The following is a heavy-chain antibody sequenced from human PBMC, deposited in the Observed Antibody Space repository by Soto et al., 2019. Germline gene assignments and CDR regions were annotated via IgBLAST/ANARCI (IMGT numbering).Heavy chain of an antibody. CDR3: ARAMFDWLSAFDI. V-gene: IGHV3-21*01. CDR1: GFTFSSYS. Sequence: GGSLRLSCAASGFTFSSYSMNWVRQAPGKGLEWVSSISSSSSYIYYADSVKGRFTISRDNAKNSLYLQMNSLRAEDTAVYYCARAMFDWLSAFDIWGQGTMVTVSS. D-gene: IGHD3-9*01. CDR2: ISSSSSYI. J-gene: IGHJ3*02.